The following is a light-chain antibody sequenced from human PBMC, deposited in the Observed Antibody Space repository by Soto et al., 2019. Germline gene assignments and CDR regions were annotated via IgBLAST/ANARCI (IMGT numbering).Light chain of an antibody. J-gene: IGKJ5*01. V-gene: IGKV3-20*01. Sequence: EILLTQSPGTLSLSPGERATLACRASQRVSSTYLAWYQQKSGQAPRLLLYGVSSRATGIPDRVKGSVVVTVLSTTITRLEPEASAPEQTPQEGSLPLSTFGQGTRLEIK. CDR2: GVS. CDR3: PQEGSLPLST. CDR1: QRVSSTY.